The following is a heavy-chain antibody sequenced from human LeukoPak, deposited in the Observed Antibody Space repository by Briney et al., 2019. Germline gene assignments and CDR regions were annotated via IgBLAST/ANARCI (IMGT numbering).Heavy chain of an antibody. V-gene: IGHV3-21*06. CDR2: ISSSSSYI. D-gene: IGHD2-15*01. CDR3: ARGPISVVAALGISDY. J-gene: IGHJ4*02. Sequence: GGSLRLSCAASGFTFSSYSMNWVRQAPGKGLEWVSSISSSSSYIYYADSVKGRFTFSRDNAKNSLYLQMNSLRAEDTAMYYCARGPISVVAALGISDYWGQGTLVTVSS. CDR1: GFTFSSYS.